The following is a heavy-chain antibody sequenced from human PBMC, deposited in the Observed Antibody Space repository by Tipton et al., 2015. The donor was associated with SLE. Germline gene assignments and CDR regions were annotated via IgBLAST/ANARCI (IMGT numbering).Heavy chain of an antibody. Sequence: SLRLSCAASGFTFSSYAMSWVRQAPGKGLEWVSAISGSGGSTYYADSVKGRFTISRDNSKNTLYLQMNSLRAEDTAVYYCARRGWLAGGAFDIWGPGTMVTVSS. D-gene: IGHD6-19*01. CDR2: ISGSGGST. CDR3: ARRGWLAGGAFDI. V-gene: IGHV3-23*01. J-gene: IGHJ3*02. CDR1: GFTFSSYA.